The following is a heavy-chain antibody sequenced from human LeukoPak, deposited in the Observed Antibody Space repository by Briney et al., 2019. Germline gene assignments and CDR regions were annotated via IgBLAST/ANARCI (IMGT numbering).Heavy chain of an antibody. J-gene: IGHJ5*02. CDR1: GFTFSSYS. CDR3: ARDWGIDT. Sequence: GGSLRLSCAASGFTFSSYSMNWVRQAPGKGPEWVAVISYDGSKTYYGDSVEGRFTISRDNSKNTLWLQMNSLRVEDTAIYYCARDWGIDTWGQGTLVTVSS. V-gene: IGHV3-30*03. CDR2: ISYDGSKT. D-gene: IGHD3-16*01.